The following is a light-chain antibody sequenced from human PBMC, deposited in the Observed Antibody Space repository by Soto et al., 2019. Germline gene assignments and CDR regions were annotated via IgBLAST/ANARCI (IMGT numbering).Light chain of an antibody. Sequence: QSALTQPASVSGSPGQSITISCTGTRSYFGSHHFVSWYQQRPGKAPKLMIFHVTKRPSGVSSRFYASKSGNTASLTISGVQAEAEADYCCCASAAYSPWVFGGGTTLTVL. V-gene: IGLV2-23*02. J-gene: IGLJ3*02. CDR1: RSYFGSHHF. CDR3: CASAAYSPWV. CDR2: HVT.